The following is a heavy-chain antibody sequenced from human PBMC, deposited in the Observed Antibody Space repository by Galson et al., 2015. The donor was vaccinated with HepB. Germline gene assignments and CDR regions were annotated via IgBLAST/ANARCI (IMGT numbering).Heavy chain of an antibody. J-gene: IGHJ4*01. Sequence: SLRLSCAASAFTVSSSYMSWVRQAPGKGLEWVSGIFSGGSTLYADSVKGRFTISTDKSENTLYLQMNSQRVEDTAVYYCARARFAAAGTHYFDYWGQGTLVTVSS. CDR3: ARARFAAAGTHYFDY. V-gene: IGHV3-66*02. CDR1: AFTVSSSY. D-gene: IGHD6-13*01. CDR2: IFSGGST.